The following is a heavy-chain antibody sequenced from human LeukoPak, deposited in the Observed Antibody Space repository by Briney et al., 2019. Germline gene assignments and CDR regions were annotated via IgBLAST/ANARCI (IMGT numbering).Heavy chain of an antibody. Sequence: NPSETLSLTCSVSGVSISTYSWSWIRQPPGKGLEWIGYIFSTGTTNYNPSLTRRVTISVDTSKNQVSLKLSSVTAADTAVYYCARGDGYIPIWGQGTVVSVSS. CDR2: IFSTGTT. CDR1: GVSISTYS. J-gene: IGHJ3*02. D-gene: IGHD5-24*01. V-gene: IGHV4-4*08. CDR3: ARGDGYIPI.